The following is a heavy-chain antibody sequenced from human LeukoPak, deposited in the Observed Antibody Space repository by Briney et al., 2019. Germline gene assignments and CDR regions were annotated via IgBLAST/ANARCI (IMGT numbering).Heavy chain of an antibody. CDR3: TTNRGYDPTLYYFDY. V-gene: IGHV3-49*04. CDR2: IRSNLYGGTT. Sequence: GGSLRLSCTGSGFTFDDYPINWVRQAPGKGLEWVGFIRSNLYGGTTEYAASVKGRFTVSRDDSKRPAFLQMNSLKTEDTAVYYCTTNRGYDPTLYYFDYWGQGTLVTVSS. D-gene: IGHD5-12*01. J-gene: IGHJ4*02. CDR1: GFTFDDYP.